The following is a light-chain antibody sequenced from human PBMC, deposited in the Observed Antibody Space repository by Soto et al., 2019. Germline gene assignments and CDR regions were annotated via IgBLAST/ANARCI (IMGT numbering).Light chain of an antibody. CDR1: SGHSYNA. J-gene: IGLJ2*01. CDR3: QTWGTDIHVV. V-gene: IGLV4-69*01. CDR2: VNSDGSH. Sequence: QPVLTQSPSASASLGASVKLTCTLSSGHSYNAVVWHQQQPEKGPRYLMKVNSDGSHTRGDGIPDRFSGSRSGTERYLTISSLQSEDEADYYCQTWGTDIHVVFGGGTKLTVL.